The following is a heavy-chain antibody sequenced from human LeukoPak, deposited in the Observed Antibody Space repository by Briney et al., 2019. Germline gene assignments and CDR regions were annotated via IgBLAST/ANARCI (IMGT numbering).Heavy chain of an antibody. CDR2: ISGSGGST. D-gene: IGHD2-2*01. Sequence: PGGSLRLSCAASGFTFSSYAMSWVRQAPGKGLEWVSAISGSGGSTYYADSVKGRFTISRDNSKNTLYLQMNSLRAEDTAVCYCAKSDCSSTSCYWFDPWGQGTLVTVSS. CDR1: GFTFSSYA. CDR3: AKSDCSSTSCYWFDP. J-gene: IGHJ5*02. V-gene: IGHV3-23*01.